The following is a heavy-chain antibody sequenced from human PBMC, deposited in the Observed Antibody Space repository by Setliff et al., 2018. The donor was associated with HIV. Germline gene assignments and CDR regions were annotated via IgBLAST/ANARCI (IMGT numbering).Heavy chain of an antibody. V-gene: IGHV1-18*01. J-gene: IGHJ4*02. CDR1: GGTFSSYA. Sequence: WASVKVSCKASGGTFSSYAISWVRQAPGQGLEWMGWISTYNGNTNYAQKLQGRVTMTTDTSTSTAYMELRSLRSDDTAVYYCARTEADYYDSSGYWGWGQGTLVTVSS. CDR2: ISTYNGNT. D-gene: IGHD3-22*01. CDR3: ARTEADYYDSSGYWG.